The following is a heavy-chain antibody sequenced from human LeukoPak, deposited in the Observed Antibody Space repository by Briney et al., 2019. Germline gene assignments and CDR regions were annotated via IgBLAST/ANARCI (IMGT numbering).Heavy chain of an antibody. J-gene: IGHJ5*02. CDR3: AKAYSSSWYEDWFDP. CDR2: ISWNSGSI. V-gene: IGHV3-9*01. CDR1: GFTFDDYA. D-gene: IGHD6-13*01. Sequence: GGSLRLSCAASGFTFDDYAMHWVRQAPGKGLEWVSGISWNSGSIGYADSVKGRFTISRDNAKNSLYLQMNSLRAEDTALYYCAKAYSSSWYEDWFDPWGQGTLVTVSS.